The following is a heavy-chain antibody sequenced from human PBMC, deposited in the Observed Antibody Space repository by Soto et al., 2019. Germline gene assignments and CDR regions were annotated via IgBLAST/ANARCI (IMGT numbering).Heavy chain of an antibody. CDR3: ARVSRYQEQWLYYYYYMDV. CDR1: GYTFTSYG. CDR2: ISAYNGNT. J-gene: IGHJ6*03. Sequence: ASVKVSCKASGYTFTSYGISWVRQAPGQGLEWMGWISAYNGNTNYAQKVQGRVTMTTDTSTSTAYMELRSLRSDDTAVYYCARVSRYQEQWLYYYYYMDVWGKGTTVTVSS. V-gene: IGHV1-18*01. D-gene: IGHD6-19*01.